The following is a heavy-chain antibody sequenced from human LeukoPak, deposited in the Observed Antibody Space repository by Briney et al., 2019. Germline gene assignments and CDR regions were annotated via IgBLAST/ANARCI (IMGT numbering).Heavy chain of an antibody. CDR1: GYTFTGYY. J-gene: IGHJ4*02. CDR2: INPNSGGT. D-gene: IGHD6-13*01. CDR3: ARAVKGSSWPYYFDY. V-gene: IGHV1-2*02. Sequence: ASVKVSCKASGYTFTGYYMHWVRQAPGQGLEWMGWINPNSGGTNYAQKFQGRLTMTRDTSISTAYMELSRLRSDDTAVYYCARAVKGSSWPYYFDYWGQGTLVTVSS.